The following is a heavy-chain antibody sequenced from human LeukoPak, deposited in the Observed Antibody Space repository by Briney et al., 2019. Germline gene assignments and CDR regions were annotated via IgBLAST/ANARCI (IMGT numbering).Heavy chain of an antibody. J-gene: IGHJ5*02. Sequence: ASVKVSCKASGYTFTSYGISWVRQAPGQGLEWMGWISAYNGNTNYAQKVQGRVTMTIDTSTSTAYMELRGLRSDDTAVYYCARDQWVAAVGTVSWFDPWGQGTLVTVSS. CDR1: GYTFTSYG. V-gene: IGHV1-18*01. CDR3: ARDQWVAAVGTVSWFDP. D-gene: IGHD6-13*01. CDR2: ISAYNGNT.